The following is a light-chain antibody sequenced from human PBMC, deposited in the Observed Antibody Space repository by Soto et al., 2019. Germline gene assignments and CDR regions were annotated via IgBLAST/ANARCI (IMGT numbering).Light chain of an antibody. CDR1: KNDVGFYDF. Sequence: QSALPQPPSASGSPGQSVTISCTGTKNDVGFYDFVSWYQHHPGKAPRLIIYEVVQRPSGVPDRFSGSKSGNTASLTVSGLQAADEADYFCKSYAGSNTDVFGSGTKVTVL. CDR3: KSYAGSNTDV. V-gene: IGLV2-8*01. CDR2: EVV. J-gene: IGLJ1*01.